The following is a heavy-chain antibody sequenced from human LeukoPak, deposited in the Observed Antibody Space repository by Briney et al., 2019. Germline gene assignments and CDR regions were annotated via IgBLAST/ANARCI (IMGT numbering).Heavy chain of an antibody. CDR2: IHAGGST. CDR1: GGSIRSYY. V-gene: IGHV4-4*07. CDR3: ARDPGADSSGWYRGY. D-gene: IGHD6-19*01. Sequence: PSETLSLTCTVSGGSIRSYYWSWIRQPAGKGLEYIGRIHAGGSTNYNPSLKSRVTTSLDTSKNQFSLKLRSVTAADTAVYYCARDPGADSSGWYRGYWGQGTLVTVSS. J-gene: IGHJ4*02.